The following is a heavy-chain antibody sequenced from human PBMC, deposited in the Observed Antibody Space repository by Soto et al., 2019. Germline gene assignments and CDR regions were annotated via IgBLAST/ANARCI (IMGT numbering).Heavy chain of an antibody. D-gene: IGHD3-9*01. CDR1: GFSVTSNY. CDR3: ARVTTFYDILTSSYALNYFDY. V-gene: IGHV3-53*04. CDR2: IYAGGNT. Sequence: VQLVESGVTLGQPGGSLRLSCAASGFSVTSNYMTWVRQAPGKGLECVSVIYAGGNTYYPDSVKGRFTISSHNSKNTLFLQMNNLRAEDTAVYYCARVTTFYDILTSSYALNYFDYWGQGTRVTVSS. J-gene: IGHJ4*02.